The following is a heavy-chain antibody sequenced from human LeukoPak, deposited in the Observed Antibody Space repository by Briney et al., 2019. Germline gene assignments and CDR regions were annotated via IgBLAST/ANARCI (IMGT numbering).Heavy chain of an antibody. CDR3: ARSGYYDSSGYYLGDGYYYMDV. CDR2: MNPNSGNT. V-gene: IGHV1-8*01. CDR1: GYTFTSYD. J-gene: IGHJ6*03. D-gene: IGHD3-22*01. Sequence: ASVKVSCKASGYTFTSYDINWVRQATGQGLEWMGWMNPNSGNTGYAQKFQGRVTMTRNTSISTAYMELSSLRSEDTAVYYCARSGYYDSSGYYLGDGYYYMDVWGKGTTVTISS.